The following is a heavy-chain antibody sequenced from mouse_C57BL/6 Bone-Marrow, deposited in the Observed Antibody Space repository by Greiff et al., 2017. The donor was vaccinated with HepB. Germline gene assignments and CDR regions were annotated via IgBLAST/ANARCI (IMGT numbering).Heavy chain of an antibody. V-gene: IGHV1-74*01. J-gene: IGHJ1*03. CDR3: AILKNWDWYFDV. CDR1: GYTFTSYW. D-gene: IGHD4-1*01. Sequence: QVQLQQPGAELVKPGASVKVSCKASGYTFTSYWMHWVKQRPGQGLEWIGRIHPSDSDTNYNQKFKGKATLTVDQSSSTAYMQLSSLTSEDSAVDYCAILKNWDWYFDVWGTGTTVTVSS. CDR2: IHPSDSDT.